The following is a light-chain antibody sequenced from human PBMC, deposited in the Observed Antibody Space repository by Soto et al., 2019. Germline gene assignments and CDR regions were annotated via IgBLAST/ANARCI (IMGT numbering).Light chain of an antibody. CDR1: QRVSSSSY. J-gene: IGKJ2*01. V-gene: IGKV3-20*01. Sequence: EVVLTQSPGTLSLSPGERATLSCRASQRVSSSSYLAWYQQKPGQAPRLLIYGASSRATGIPDRFSGSGSGTDFTLTISRLEPEDFAVYYCHQYGSSPSYTFGQWTKLEIK. CDR2: GAS. CDR3: HQYGSSPSYT.